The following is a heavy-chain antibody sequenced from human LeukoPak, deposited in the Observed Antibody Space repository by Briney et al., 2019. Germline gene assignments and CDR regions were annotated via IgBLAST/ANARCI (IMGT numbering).Heavy chain of an antibody. CDR1: GFTFSSYS. D-gene: IGHD3-3*01. Sequence: GGSLRLSCAASGFTFSSYSMTWVRQAPGKGLEWVSYISSSSSTIYYADSVKGRFTISRDNAKNSLYLQMNSLRDEDTAVYYCARDRLSNYDFWSGPYWGQGTLVTVSS. CDR3: ARDRLSNYDFWSGPY. J-gene: IGHJ4*02. CDR2: ISSSSSTI. V-gene: IGHV3-48*02.